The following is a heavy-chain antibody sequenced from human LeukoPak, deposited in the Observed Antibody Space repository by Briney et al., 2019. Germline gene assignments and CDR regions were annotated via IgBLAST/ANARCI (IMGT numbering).Heavy chain of an antibody. Sequence: PSETLSLTCAVYGGSFSGYYWSWIRQPPGKGLEWIGEINHSGSTNYNPSLKSRVTISVDTSKNQFSLKLSSVTAADTAVYYCARQGGPSYYYGSGSYRRSNWFDPWGQGTLVTVSS. CDR3: ARQGGPSYYYGSGSYRRSNWFDP. V-gene: IGHV4-34*01. CDR2: INHSGST. J-gene: IGHJ5*02. CDR1: GGSFSGYY. D-gene: IGHD3-10*01.